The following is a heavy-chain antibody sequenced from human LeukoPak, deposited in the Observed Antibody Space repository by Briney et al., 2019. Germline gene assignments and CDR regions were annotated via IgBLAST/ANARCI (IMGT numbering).Heavy chain of an antibody. CDR1: GFTFSSYW. J-gene: IGHJ4*02. V-gene: IGHV3-7*05. CDR3: ASQFWWAAVAGTLDY. Sequence: GGSLRLSCTASGFTFSSYWMSWVRQAPGRGLEWVANIKEDGSEKYYVDSVTGRFTISRENAKKSLYLQMNSLRAEDTAVYYCASQFWWAAVAGTLDYWGQGTLVTVSS. D-gene: IGHD6-19*01. CDR2: IKEDGSEK.